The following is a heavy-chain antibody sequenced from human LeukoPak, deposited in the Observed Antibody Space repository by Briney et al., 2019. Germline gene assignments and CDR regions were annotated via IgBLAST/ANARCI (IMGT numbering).Heavy chain of an antibody. CDR1: GYTLTELS. J-gene: IGHJ4*02. CDR3: AKGGTWTIYYFDY. V-gene: IGHV1-24*01. D-gene: IGHD3/OR15-3a*01. Sequence: GAPVKVSCKVSGYTLTELSMHWVRQAPGKGLEWMGGFDPEDGETIYAQKFQGRVTMTEDTSTDTAYMELSSLRSEDTAVYYCAKGGTWTIYYFDYWGQGTLVTVSS. CDR2: FDPEDGET.